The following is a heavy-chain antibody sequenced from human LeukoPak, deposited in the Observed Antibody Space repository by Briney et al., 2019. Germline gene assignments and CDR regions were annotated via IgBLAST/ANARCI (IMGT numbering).Heavy chain of an antibody. CDR3: AKFHVNFSSGWLRSFDY. V-gene: IGHV3-7*03. Sequence: GGSLRLSCSASGFTFSTYWMSWVRQAPGKGLEWGPNMKRDGSEIYYVDSVKGRFTISRDNAKNSLFLQMNSLRAEDTAIYYCAKFHVNFSSGWLRSFDYWGQGTLVTVSS. CDR1: GFTFSTYW. J-gene: IGHJ4*02. CDR2: MKRDGSEI. D-gene: IGHD6-19*01.